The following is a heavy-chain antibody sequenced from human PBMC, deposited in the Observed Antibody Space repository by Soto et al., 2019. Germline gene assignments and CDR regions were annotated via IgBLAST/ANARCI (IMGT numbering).Heavy chain of an antibody. Sequence: EVQLLESGGGLVQPGGSLRLSCAASGFTFSSYAMSWVRQAPGKGLEWVSAISGSGGTTYYADSVKGRFTISRDNSKNTRYLQMNSLRAEDTAVYYCAPDRTSRSGWGFDYWGQGSLVTVSS. CDR3: APDRTSRSGWGFDY. D-gene: IGHD6-19*01. V-gene: IGHV3-23*01. J-gene: IGHJ4*02. CDR1: GFTFSSYA. CDR2: ISGSGGTT.